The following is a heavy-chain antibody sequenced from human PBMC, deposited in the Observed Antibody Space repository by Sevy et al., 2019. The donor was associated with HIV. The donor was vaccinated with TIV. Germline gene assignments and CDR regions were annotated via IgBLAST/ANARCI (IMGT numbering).Heavy chain of an antibody. CDR1: GDSVSSNSDA. CDR3: AREYTVTLQYYYYYYGMDV. D-gene: IGHD4-4*01. CDR2: TYYRSKWYN. J-gene: IGHJ6*02. V-gene: IGHV6-1*01. Sequence: SQTLSLTCAISGDSVSSNSDAWNWIRQSPSRGLEWLGRTYYRSKWYNDYAVSVKSRITINPDTSKNQFSLQLNSVTPEDTAVYYCAREYTVTLQYYYYYYGMDVWGQGTTVTVSS.